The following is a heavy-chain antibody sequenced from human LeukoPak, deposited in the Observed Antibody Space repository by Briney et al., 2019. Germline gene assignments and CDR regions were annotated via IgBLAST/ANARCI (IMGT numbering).Heavy chain of an antibody. Sequence: GGSLRLSCADSQFTFNGSWMNWVRQAPGKGLEWVANMDPTGSQKRYVDSVKGRFTISKDNPGASLYLGMHSLRAEDTAIYYCAIWTSGNYWGQGTLVTVSS. J-gene: IGHJ4*02. D-gene: IGHD1-1*01. CDR1: QFTFNGSW. CDR2: MDPTGSQK. V-gene: IGHV3-7*01. CDR3: AIWTSGNY.